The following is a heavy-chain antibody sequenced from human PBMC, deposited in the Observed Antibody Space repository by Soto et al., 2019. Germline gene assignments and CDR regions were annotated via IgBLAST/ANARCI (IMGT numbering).Heavy chain of an antibody. CDR1: GGSISSSNW. D-gene: IGHD3-10*01. V-gene: IGHV4-4*02. CDR3: ARRWGEGGVAY. J-gene: IGHJ4*02. Sequence: QVKLQESGPGLVKPSGTLSLTCAVSGGSISSSNWWSWVRQPPGKGLEWIGEIYHSGHTTYNPSLKGGATLALDPPTDQFSLKLGPVPAAATAVYYRARRWGEGGVAYWGQGTLGTFSS. CDR2: IYHSGHT.